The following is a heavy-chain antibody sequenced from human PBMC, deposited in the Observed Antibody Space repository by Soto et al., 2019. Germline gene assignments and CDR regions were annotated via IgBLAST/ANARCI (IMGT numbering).Heavy chain of an antibody. J-gene: IGHJ3*02. CDR2: ISSSSSYI. Sequence: GGSLRLSCAASGFTFSSYSMNWVRQAPGKGLEWVSSISSSSSYIYYADSVKGRFTISRDNAKNSLYLQMNSLRAEDTAVYYCARDYGDYADAFDIWGQGTMVTVS. V-gene: IGHV3-21*01. CDR3: ARDYGDYADAFDI. D-gene: IGHD4-17*01. CDR1: GFTFSSYS.